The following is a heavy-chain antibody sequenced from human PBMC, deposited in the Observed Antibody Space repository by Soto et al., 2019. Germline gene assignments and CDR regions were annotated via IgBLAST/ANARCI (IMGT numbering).Heavy chain of an antibody. CDR2: ISGSGSTT. CDR3: VTRSRGLQSSPPRLDS. J-gene: IGHJ4*02. D-gene: IGHD4-4*01. CDR1: GLTFSGYG. V-gene: IGHV3-23*01. Sequence: EVQLLESGGGLVQPGGSLRLSCAASGLTFSGYGMSWVRQAPGTGLEWVSAISGSGSTTYYAYSVKGRFTISRDDSKHILFLQMNSLRAENTAVYYCVTRSRGLQSSPPRLDSWGQGTLVTVSS.